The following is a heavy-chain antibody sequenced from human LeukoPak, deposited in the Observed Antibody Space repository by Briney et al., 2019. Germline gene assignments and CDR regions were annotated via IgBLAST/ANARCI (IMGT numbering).Heavy chain of an antibody. CDR2: INPNDGAT. CDR3: ARPNYSSGWYESDY. D-gene: IGHD6-19*01. V-gene: IGHV1-46*01. J-gene: IGHJ4*02. CDR1: GYTFTMYY. Sequence: ASVKVSCKASGYTFTMYYIHWVRQAPGQGLEWMGMINPNDGATTYAQKFQGRVTITADKSTSTAYMELSSLRSEDTAVYYCARPNYSSGWYESDYWGQGTLVTVSS.